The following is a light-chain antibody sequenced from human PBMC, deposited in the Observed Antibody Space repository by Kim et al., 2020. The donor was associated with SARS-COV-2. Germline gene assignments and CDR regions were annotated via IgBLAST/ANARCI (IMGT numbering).Light chain of an antibody. CDR1: NSNIGAGYD. V-gene: IGLV1-40*01. J-gene: IGLJ3*02. CDR3: QSYDSSLSGWV. CDR2: GHS. Sequence: QSVLTQPPSVSGAPGQRVTISCTGSNSNIGAGYDVHWYQQLPGTAPKLLIYGHSNRPSGVPDRFSGSKSGTSASLAITGLQAEDEADYYFQSYDSSLSGWVFGGGTQLTVL.